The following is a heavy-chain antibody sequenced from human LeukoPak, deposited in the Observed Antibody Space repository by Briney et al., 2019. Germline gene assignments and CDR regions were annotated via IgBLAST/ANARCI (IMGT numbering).Heavy chain of an antibody. J-gene: IGHJ4*02. CDR1: GYTCTGYY. D-gene: IGHD3-22*01. V-gene: IGHV1-2*02. Sequence: ASVKVSCKASGYTCTGYYIHWVRQAPGQGLEWMGWINPNSGATYYAQNFEGRVTMTRDTSITTGYMELTRLRSDDTAVYYCASYYDSSGYHPSRFDYWGQGTLVTVSS. CDR2: INPNSGAT. CDR3: ASYYDSSGYHPSRFDY.